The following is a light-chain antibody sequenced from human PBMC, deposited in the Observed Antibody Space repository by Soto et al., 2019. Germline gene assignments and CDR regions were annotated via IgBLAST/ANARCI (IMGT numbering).Light chain of an antibody. Sequence: DIVMTQSPDSLAVSLGERATINCKSSQSVLYSSNNNNYLAWYQQKPGQPPKLLIYWASTRESGVPDRFSGSGSGTDFTLTISSLQAEDVAVYYCQQYYSTPGTFGQGTKLVIK. CDR1: QSVLYSSNNNNY. V-gene: IGKV4-1*01. CDR2: WAS. J-gene: IGKJ2*02. CDR3: QQYYSTPGT.